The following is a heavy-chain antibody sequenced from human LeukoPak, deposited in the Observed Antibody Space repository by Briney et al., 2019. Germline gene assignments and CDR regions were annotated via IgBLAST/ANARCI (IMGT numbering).Heavy chain of an antibody. V-gene: IGHV3-11*04. J-gene: IGHJ4*02. D-gene: IGHD6-19*01. CDR1: GFTFNDYY. CDR2: ISGSGSSI. Sequence: GGSLRLSCAASGFTFNDYYMSWIRQAPGKGLEWVSYISGSGSSIYYADSVKGRFTLSRDNAKNSLYLQMSSLRADDTAVYYCARDAEVAGYFDYWGQGTLVTVSS. CDR3: ARDAEVAGYFDY.